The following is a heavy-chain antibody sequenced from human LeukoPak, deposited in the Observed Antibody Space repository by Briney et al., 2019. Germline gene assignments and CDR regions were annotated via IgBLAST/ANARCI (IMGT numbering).Heavy chain of an antibody. J-gene: IGHJ4*02. CDR2: IYYSGST. V-gene: IGHV4-39*07. D-gene: IGHD3-22*01. CDR3: ARDGRITMIVVPFDY. CDR1: GDSISSSSYY. Sequence: PSETLSLTCTVSGDSISSSSYYWGWIRQPPGKGLKGIGSIYYSGSTYYNPSLKSRGTISVDTSKNQFSLKLSSVTAADTAVYYCARDGRITMIVVPFDYWGQGTLVTVSS.